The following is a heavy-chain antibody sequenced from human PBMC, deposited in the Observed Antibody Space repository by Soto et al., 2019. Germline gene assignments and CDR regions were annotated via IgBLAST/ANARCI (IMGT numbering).Heavy chain of an antibody. V-gene: IGHV3-23*01. CDR2: ISGSGGST. D-gene: IGHD1-20*01. J-gene: IGHJ4*02. Sequence: GGSMRLSCAASGLTFSSYAMSWVRQAPGKGLEWVSAISGSGGSTYYADSVKGRFTISRDNSKNTLYLQMNSLRAEDTAVYYCAKDPNNWNPGPLDYWGQGTLVTVSS. CDR3: AKDPNNWNPGPLDY. CDR1: GLTFSSYA.